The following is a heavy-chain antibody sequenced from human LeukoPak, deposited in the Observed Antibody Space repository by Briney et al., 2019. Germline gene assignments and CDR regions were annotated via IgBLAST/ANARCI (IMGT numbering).Heavy chain of an antibody. CDR3: AKARNAHYAYNDAFDI. CDR2: ISGSGTTT. J-gene: IGHJ3*02. Sequence: GGSLRLSCAASGFTFSSYAMSWVRQAPGKGLEWVSAISGSGTTTFYADSVKGRFTISRDNSKKMLYLQMISLRAEDTALYYCAKARNAHYAYNDAFDIWGQGTMVTVSS. D-gene: IGHD1-14*01. CDR1: GFTFSSYA. V-gene: IGHV3-23*01.